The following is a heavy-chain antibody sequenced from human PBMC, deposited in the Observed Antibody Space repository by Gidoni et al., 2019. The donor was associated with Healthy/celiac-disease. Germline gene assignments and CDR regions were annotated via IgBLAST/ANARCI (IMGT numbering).Heavy chain of an antibody. V-gene: IGHV3-49*04. J-gene: IGHJ4*02. D-gene: IGHD3-22*01. CDR3: TREPDDSSGYYVPFDS. CDR1: GLTLGDYA. CDR2: LRSKADGWTT. Sequence: EVQMVASGGGLVQPGRSLRLSCTASGLTLGDYAMNCVRQAPGKGLAWVGFLRSKADGWTTEYAAAGKSRFTISRDDSKSIAYLQMNSLKTEDTAVYYCTREPDDSSGYYVPFDSWGQVTLVTVSS.